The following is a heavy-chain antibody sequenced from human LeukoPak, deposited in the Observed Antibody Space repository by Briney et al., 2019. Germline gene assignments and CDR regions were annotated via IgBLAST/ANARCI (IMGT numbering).Heavy chain of an antibody. V-gene: IGHV1-8*01. CDR2: MNPNSGNT. CDR1: GYTFTSYD. Sequence: ASVKVSCKASGYTFTSYDINWVRQATGQGLEWMGWMNPNSGNTGYAQKFQGRVTMTRNTSISTAYMELSSLRSEDTAVYYCARLHKLGYCSSTSCIVSYYYMDVWGKGTTVTVSS. J-gene: IGHJ6*03. D-gene: IGHD2-2*01. CDR3: ARLHKLGYCSSTSCIVSYYYMDV.